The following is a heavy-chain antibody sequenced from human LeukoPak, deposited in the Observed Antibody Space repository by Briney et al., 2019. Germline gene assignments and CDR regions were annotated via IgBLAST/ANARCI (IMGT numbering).Heavy chain of an antibody. Sequence: GGSLRLSCAASGLTFSYYSMNWVRQAPGRGLEWVSCISSSSSLIFYSDSVRGRFTISRGNAKNLLYLHMNSLRVEDTAVYYCAKVDRGDYSSSPVPYYNYYMNVWGKGTTVTVSS. CDR1: GLTFSYYS. CDR3: AKVDRGDYSSSPVPYYNYYMNV. J-gene: IGHJ6*03. CDR2: ISSSSSLI. D-gene: IGHD6-13*01. V-gene: IGHV3-21*01.